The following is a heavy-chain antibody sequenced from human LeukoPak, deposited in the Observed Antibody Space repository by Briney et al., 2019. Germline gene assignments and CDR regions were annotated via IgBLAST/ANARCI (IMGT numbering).Heavy chain of an antibody. J-gene: IGHJ5*02. CDR3: AREIESRVGDYYYDSSGYSPRYNWFDP. CDR2: ISSSSSYT. D-gene: IGHD3-22*01. Sequence: GGSLRLSCAASGFTFSDYYMSWIRQAPGKGLEWVSYISSSSSYTNYADSVKGRFTISRDNAKNPLYLQMNSLRAEDTAVYYCAREIESRVGDYYYDSSGYSPRYNWFDPWGQGTLVTVSS. CDR1: GFTFSDYY. V-gene: IGHV3-11*05.